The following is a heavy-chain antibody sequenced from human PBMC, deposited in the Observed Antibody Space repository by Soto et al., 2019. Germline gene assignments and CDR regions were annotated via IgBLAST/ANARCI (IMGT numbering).Heavy chain of an antibody. Sequence: PSETLSLTCAVYGGSFSGYYWSWIRQPPGKGLEWIGEINHSGSTNYNPSLKSRVTISVDTSKNQFSLKLSSVTAADTAVYYCARGRIVVVVAALYFQHWGQGTLVTVSS. D-gene: IGHD2-15*01. CDR2: INHSGST. V-gene: IGHV4-34*01. CDR1: GGSFSGYY. J-gene: IGHJ1*01. CDR3: ARGRIVVVVAALYFQH.